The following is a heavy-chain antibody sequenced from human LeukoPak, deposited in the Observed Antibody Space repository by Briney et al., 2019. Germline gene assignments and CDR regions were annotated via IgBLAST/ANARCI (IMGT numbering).Heavy chain of an antibody. CDR3: ARERESRDGYIGAFDI. D-gene: IGHD5-24*01. CDR1: GFTFSSYS. CDR2: ISSSSSYI. Sequence: GGSLRLSCAASGFTFSSYSMNWVRQAPGKGLEWVSSISSSSSYIYYADSVKGRFTISRDNAKNSLYLQMNSLRAEDTAVYYCARERESRDGYIGAFDIWGQGTMVTVSS. V-gene: IGHV3-21*01. J-gene: IGHJ3*02.